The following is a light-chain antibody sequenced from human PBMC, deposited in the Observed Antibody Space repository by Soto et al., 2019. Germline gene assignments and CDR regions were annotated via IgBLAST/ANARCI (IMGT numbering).Light chain of an antibody. CDR3: QSYDISLSAYV. V-gene: IGLV1-40*01. Sequence: QSVLTQPPSVSGAPGQRVTISCTGSSSNIGAGYDVHWCQQLPGTAPKLLIYSNNNRPSGVPDRFSGSKSATSASLAITGLQAEDETDYYCQSYDISLSAYVFGTGTKVTVL. CDR2: SNN. CDR1: SSNIGAGYD. J-gene: IGLJ1*01.